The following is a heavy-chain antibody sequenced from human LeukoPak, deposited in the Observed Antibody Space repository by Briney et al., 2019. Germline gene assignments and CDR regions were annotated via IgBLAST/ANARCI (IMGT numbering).Heavy chain of an antibody. CDR1: GFTFSGYG. J-gene: IGHJ6*04. D-gene: IGHD3-16*01. Sequence: PGRSLRLSCAASGFTFSGYGMHWVRQAPGKGLEWVAVISYDGSNKYYADSMKGRFTISRDNSKNTLYLQMNSLRAEDTAVYWCAKDGGISTGYYYGVDVWGKGTTVTVSS. CDR2: ISYDGSNK. CDR3: AKDGGISTGYYYGVDV. V-gene: IGHV3-30*18.